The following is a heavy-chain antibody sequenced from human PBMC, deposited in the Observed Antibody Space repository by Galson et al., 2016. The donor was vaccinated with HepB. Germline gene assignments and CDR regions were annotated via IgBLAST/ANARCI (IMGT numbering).Heavy chain of an antibody. D-gene: IGHD1-1*01. CDR2: INPDGSEK. V-gene: IGHV3-7*04. CDR3: ARAYQYTLDY. CDR1: GLTFSRFW. Sequence: SLRLSCAASGLTFSRFWMTWVRQAPGKGLEWVANINPDGSEKHYLDSVRGRFTISRDNAKNSLYQQMNSLRAEDTAVYFCARAYQYTLDYWGQGTLVTVSS. J-gene: IGHJ4*02.